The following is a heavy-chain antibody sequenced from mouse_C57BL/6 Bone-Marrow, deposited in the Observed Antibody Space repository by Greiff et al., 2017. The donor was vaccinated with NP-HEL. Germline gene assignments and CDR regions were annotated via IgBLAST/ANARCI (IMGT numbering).Heavy chain of an antibody. J-gene: IGHJ2*01. CDR3: ARGNPYFDY. V-gene: IGHV7-3*01. CDR1: GFTFTDYY. Sequence: EVKLVESGGGLVQPGGSLSLSCAASGFTFTDYYMSWVRQPPGKALEWLRFIRNKANGYTTEYSASVKGRFTISRDNSQSILYLQMNALRAEDSATYYCARGNPYFDYWGQGTTLTVSS. CDR2: IRNKANGYTT.